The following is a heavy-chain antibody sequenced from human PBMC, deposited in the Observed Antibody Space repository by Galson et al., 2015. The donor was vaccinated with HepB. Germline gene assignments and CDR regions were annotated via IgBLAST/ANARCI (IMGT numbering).Heavy chain of an antibody. J-gene: IGHJ4*02. CDR2: ISSSSSYI. Sequence: SLRLSCAAPGFTFSSYSMNWVRQAPGKGLEWVSSISSSSSYIYYADSVKGRFTISRDNAKNSLYLQMNSLRAEDTAVYYCARPHGSGSYYYDYWGQGTLVTVSS. D-gene: IGHD3-10*01. V-gene: IGHV3-21*01. CDR1: GFTFSSYS. CDR3: ARPHGSGSYYYDY.